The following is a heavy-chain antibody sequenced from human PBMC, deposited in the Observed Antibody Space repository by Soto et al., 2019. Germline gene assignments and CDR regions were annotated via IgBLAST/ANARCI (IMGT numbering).Heavy chain of an antibody. CDR3: AREKFSNYFDP. Sequence: GASVKISCKTSGGIFNSYALSWVRQAPGQGPEWMGQIIPIFGSPKYAQKFQGRVTITADESTNTAYMELTSLTSEDTAMYYCAREKFSNYFDPWGQGTQVTVSS. J-gene: IGHJ5*02. D-gene: IGHD3-3*01. CDR1: GGIFNSYA. CDR2: IIPIFGSP. V-gene: IGHV1-69*13.